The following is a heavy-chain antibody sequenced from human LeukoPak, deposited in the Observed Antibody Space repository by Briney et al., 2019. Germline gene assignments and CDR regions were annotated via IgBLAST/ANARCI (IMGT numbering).Heavy chain of an antibody. D-gene: IGHD5-24*01. V-gene: IGHV3-64D*08. CDR2: INDDGSLT. CDR1: GFTFRSHA. Sequence: GGSLRLSCSAAGFTFRSHAMHWVRQAPGKGLEYVSTINDDGSLTYYADSVKGRFTISRDNSKNTVHLQMNNLRPDDSAVYHCLKGGWATIGPPKDWGQGTQVSVSS. CDR3: LKGGWATIGPPKD. J-gene: IGHJ4*02.